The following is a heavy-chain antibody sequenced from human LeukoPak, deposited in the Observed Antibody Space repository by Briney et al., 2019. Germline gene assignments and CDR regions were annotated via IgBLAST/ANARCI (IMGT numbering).Heavy chain of an antibody. J-gene: IGHJ4*02. Sequence: AGGSLRLSCAASGFTFSSYGMHWVRQAPGKGLEWVAVIWYDGSNKYYADSVKGRFTISRDNSKNTLYLQMNGLRAEDTAVYYCAKDGNAFDYWGQGTLVTVSS. CDR3: AKDGNAFDY. V-gene: IGHV3-30*02. D-gene: IGHD4-23*01. CDR1: GFTFSSYG. CDR2: IWYDGSNK.